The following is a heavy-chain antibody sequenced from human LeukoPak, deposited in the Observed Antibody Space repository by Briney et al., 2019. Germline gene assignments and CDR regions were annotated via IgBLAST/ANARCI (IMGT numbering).Heavy chain of an antibody. V-gene: IGHV3-21*01. CDR1: GDSISNNNR. CDR2: ISSSSSYI. Sequence: ETLSLTCVVSGDSISNNNRWSWVRQSPGKGLEWVSSISSSSSYIYYAASVKGRFTISRDNAKNSLYLQMNSLRAEDTAVYYCARDRYSSSSVDYWGQGTLVTVSS. D-gene: IGHD6-6*01. CDR3: ARDRYSSSSVDY. J-gene: IGHJ4*02.